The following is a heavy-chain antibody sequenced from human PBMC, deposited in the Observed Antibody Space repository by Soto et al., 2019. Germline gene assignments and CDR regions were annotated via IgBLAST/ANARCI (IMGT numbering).Heavy chain of an antibody. J-gene: IGHJ4*02. CDR3: ARDSETYYYDSSGYKFDY. V-gene: IGHV1-3*01. Sequence: ASVKVSCKASGYTFTSYAMHWVRQAPGQRLEWMGWINAVNGNTKYSQKFQGRVTITTDTSASTAYMELSSLRSEDTAVYYCARDSETYYYDSSGYKFDYWGQGTLVTVSS. D-gene: IGHD3-22*01. CDR1: GYTFTSYA. CDR2: INAVNGNT.